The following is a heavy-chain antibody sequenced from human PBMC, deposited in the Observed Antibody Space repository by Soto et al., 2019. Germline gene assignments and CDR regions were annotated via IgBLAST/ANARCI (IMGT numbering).Heavy chain of an antibody. D-gene: IGHD1-26*01. J-gene: IGHJ5*02. CDR3: ARSSGGNFGILIEGTNWLAP. CDR2: INPHGGST. CDR1: RDTFTSYY. V-gene: IGHV1-46*01. Sequence: GASVKVSCKAPRDTFTSYYINWVRQAPGQGLEWMGAINPHGGSTAYAQKFKGRVTLTRDTSANTVYMEVSSLTSEDTAMYYCARSSGGNFGILIEGTNWLAPWGQGTLVTVYS.